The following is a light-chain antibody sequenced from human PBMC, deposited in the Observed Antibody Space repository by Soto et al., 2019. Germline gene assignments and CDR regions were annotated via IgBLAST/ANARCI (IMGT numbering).Light chain of an antibody. CDR3: SSYTSSSTLGV. V-gene: IGLV2-14*01. CDR1: SSDGGGYNY. Sequence: QSVLTQPASVSGSPGQSITISCTGTSSDGGGYNYVSWYQQHPGKAPKLMIYEVNNRPSGVSNRFSGSKSGSTASLTISGLQAEDEADYYCSSYTSSSTLGVFGTGTKLTVL. CDR2: EVN. J-gene: IGLJ1*01.